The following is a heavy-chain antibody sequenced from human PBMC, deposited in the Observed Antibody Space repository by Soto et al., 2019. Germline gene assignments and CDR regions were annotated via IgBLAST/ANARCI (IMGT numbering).Heavy chain of an antibody. CDR2: ISYDGSNK. J-gene: IGHJ4*02. CDR1: GFTFSSYA. CDR3: AASYYYDSSGYYPFDY. V-gene: IGHV3-30*14. Sequence: QVQLVESGGGVVQPGRSLRLSCAASGFTFSSYAMHWVRQAPGKGLEWVAVISYDGSNKYYADSVKGRFTISRDNSKNTLYLQMNSLRAEDTAVYYCAASYYYDSSGYYPFDYWGQGTLVTVSS. D-gene: IGHD3-22*01.